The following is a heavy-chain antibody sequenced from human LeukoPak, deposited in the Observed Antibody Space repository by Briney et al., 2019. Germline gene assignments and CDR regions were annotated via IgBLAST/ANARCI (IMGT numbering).Heavy chain of an antibody. V-gene: IGHV3-30-3*01. CDR3: AKGFSSGWLDY. J-gene: IGHJ4*02. CDR2: ISYDGSNK. D-gene: IGHD6-19*01. CDR1: GFTFNSYA. Sequence: GGSLRLSCAASGFTFNSYAIHWVRQAPGKGLEWVAVISYDGSNKYYADSVKGRFTISRDNSKNTLYLQMNSLRAEDTAVYYCAKGFSSGWLDYWGQGTLVTVSS.